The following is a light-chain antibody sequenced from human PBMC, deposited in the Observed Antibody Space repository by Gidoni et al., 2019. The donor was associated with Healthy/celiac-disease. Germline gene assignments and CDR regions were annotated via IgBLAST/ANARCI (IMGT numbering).Light chain of an antibody. V-gene: IGKV1-39*01. CDR1: QSSSSY. J-gene: IGKJ4*01. CDR3: QQSYSTLT. CDR2: AAS. Sequence: DIQVTQSPSSLSASVGDRVTITCRASQSSSSYLNWYQQKPGKAPKLLIYAASSLQSGVPSRFSGSGSGTDFTLTISSLQPEDCATYYCQQSYSTLTFGGGTKVEIK.